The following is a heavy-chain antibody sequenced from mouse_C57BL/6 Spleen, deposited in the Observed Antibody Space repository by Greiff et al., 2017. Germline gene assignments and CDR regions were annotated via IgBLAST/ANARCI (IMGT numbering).Heavy chain of an antibody. Sequence: VQLQQSGPELVKPGASVKIPCKASGYTFTDYNMDWVKQSHGKSLEWIGDINPNNGGTIYNQKFKGKATLTVDKSSSTAYMELRSLTSEDTAVYYCARSGGLRRGDYFDYWGQGTTLTVSS. CDR2: INPNNGGT. CDR1: GYTFTDYN. D-gene: IGHD2-4*01. J-gene: IGHJ2*01. CDR3: ARSGGLRRGDYFDY. V-gene: IGHV1-18*01.